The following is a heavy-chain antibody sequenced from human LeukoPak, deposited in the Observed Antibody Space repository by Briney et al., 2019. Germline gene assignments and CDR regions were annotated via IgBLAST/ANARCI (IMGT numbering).Heavy chain of an antibody. J-gene: IGHJ3*02. CDR2: IYYSGST. D-gene: IGHD2-8*01. CDR3: ARLDTNGAFDI. V-gene: IGHV4-39*01. Sequence: SETLSLTCTVSGGSISSSSYYWGWIRQPPGKGLEWIGSIYYSGSTYYNPSLKSRVTISVDTSKNQFSLKLSSVTAADTAVYYCARLDTNGAFDIWGQGTMVTVSS. CDR1: GGSISSSSYY.